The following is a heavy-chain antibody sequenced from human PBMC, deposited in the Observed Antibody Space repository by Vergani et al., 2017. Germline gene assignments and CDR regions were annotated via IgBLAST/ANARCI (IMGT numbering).Heavy chain of an antibody. CDR3: ARVNTETNGHLYYYYYMDV. V-gene: IGHV4-34*01. CDR1: GGSFTSYH. Sequence: QVQLQQWGGGLLKPSETLSLTCVVNGGSFTSYHWTWIRQSPGEGLEWVGHIDHTGRPDYNPSLKCRLTMSVDKSRNQFSLTLNSVTATDTAIYFCARVNTETNGHLYYYYYMDVWGQGTAVTVS. D-gene: IGHD4-11*01. J-gene: IGHJ6*03. CDR2: IDHTGRP.